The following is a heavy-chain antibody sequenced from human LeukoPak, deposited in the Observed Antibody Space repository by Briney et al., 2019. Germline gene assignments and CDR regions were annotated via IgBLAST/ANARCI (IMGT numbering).Heavy chain of an antibody. CDR3: TPGWGSSGYYSY. CDR1: GFTFSSAW. Sequence: GGSLRLSCAASGFTFSSAWMSWVRQAPGKGLEWVGRIKRKTDGATTDYAAPVRGRFTISRDDSKNTVYLQMNRLKTEDTAVYYCTPGWGSSGYYSYWGQGILVTVSS. CDR2: IKRKTDGATT. V-gene: IGHV3-15*01. D-gene: IGHD3-22*01. J-gene: IGHJ4*02.